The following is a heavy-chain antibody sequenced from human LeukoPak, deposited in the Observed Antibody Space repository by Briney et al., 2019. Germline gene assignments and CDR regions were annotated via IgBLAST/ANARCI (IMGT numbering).Heavy chain of an antibody. V-gene: IGHV3-21*04. Sequence: GGSLRLSCAASGFTFSSYSMNWVRQAPGKGLEWVSSISSSSSYIYYADSVKGRFTISRDNSKNTLYLQMNSLRAEDTAVYYRANDCSSTSCYDYWGQGTLVTVSS. J-gene: IGHJ4*02. CDR1: GFTFSSYS. CDR3: ANDCSSTSCYDY. CDR2: ISSSSSYI. D-gene: IGHD2-2*01.